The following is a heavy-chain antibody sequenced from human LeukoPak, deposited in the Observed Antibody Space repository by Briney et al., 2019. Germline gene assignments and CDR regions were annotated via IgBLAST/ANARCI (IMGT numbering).Heavy chain of an antibody. J-gene: IGHJ4*02. CDR1: GYTFTNYY. CDR3: ARDWLGGYYGSGSIDF. D-gene: IGHD3-10*01. CDR2: IHPSGGST. Sequence: ASVKVSCRASGYTFTNYYIHWVRQAPGQGLEWMGIIHPSGGSTNYARHLQGRVALLRDTSTSTVYMELSRLKSEDSAVYFCARDWLGGYYGSGSIDFWGQGTLVTVSS. V-gene: IGHV1-46*01.